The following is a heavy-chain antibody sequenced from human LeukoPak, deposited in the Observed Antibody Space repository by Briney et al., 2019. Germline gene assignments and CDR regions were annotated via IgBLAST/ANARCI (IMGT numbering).Heavy chain of an antibody. CDR2: VYPSGGF. Sequence: SETLSLTCTVSGGSISGYDWGWIRQPAGKGLEWIGRVYPSGGFTSNPSLKSRITMSVGKSQNQFSLNLSSVTAADAAVYFCARQNGGYDYFDYWGQGTLVTVSS. CDR3: ARQNGGYDYFDY. CDR1: GGSISGYD. D-gene: IGHD5-12*01. J-gene: IGHJ4*02. V-gene: IGHV4-4*07.